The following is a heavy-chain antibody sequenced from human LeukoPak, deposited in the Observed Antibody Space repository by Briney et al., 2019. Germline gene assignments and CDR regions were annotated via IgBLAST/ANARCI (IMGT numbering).Heavy chain of an antibody. CDR1: GFTFSSYA. CDR2: ISSNGGST. V-gene: IGHV3-64D*06. Sequence: LGGSLRLSCSASGFTFSSYAMHWVRQAPGKGLEYVSAISSNGGSTYYADSVKGRFTISRDNSKNTLYLQMSSLRAEDTAVYYCVRSSSWYIFDYWGQGTLVTVSS. CDR3: VRSSSWYIFDY. J-gene: IGHJ4*02. D-gene: IGHD6-13*01.